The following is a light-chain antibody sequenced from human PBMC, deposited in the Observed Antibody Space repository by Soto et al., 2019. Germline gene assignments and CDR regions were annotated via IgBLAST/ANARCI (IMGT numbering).Light chain of an antibody. CDR3: QQLNTYPLT. V-gene: IGKV1-9*01. Sequence: IQLTQSPSSLSASVGDRVTITCRASQGISSYLAWYQQKSGKAPKLLIYAAFTLQSGVPSRFSGSGSGTDFTLTISSLQPEDFATYSCQQLNTYPLTFGGGTKVEIK. J-gene: IGKJ4*01. CDR2: AAF. CDR1: QGISSY.